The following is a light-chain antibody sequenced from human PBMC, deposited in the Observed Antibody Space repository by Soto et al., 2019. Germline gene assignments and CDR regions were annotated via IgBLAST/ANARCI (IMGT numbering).Light chain of an antibody. V-gene: IGLV2-14*01. Sequence: QSVLTQPASVSGSPGQSITISCTGSSSDIGAYNYVSWFQQYPGKAPKLIISEVSNRPSGVSNRFSGSKSGTAASLTISGLQTEDEADYFCFSFTTDWTHVFGTGTNVTGL. CDR1: SSDIGAYNY. CDR3: FSFTTDWTHV. J-gene: IGLJ1*01. CDR2: EVS.